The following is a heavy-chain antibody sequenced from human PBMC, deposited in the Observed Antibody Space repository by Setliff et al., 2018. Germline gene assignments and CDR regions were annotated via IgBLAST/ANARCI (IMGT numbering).Heavy chain of an antibody. Sequence: ETLSLTCTVSAGSTSSSSYYWGWIRQPPGKGLEWIATIHYSGSTYYNPSLKSRVTTSVDTSKNQFSLKLSSVTAADTAVYYCARQGRKSDSRGYYYWTDFDYWGQGALVTVSS. CDR3: ARQGRKSDSRGYYYWTDFDY. V-gene: IGHV4-39*01. CDR1: AGSTSSSSYY. J-gene: IGHJ4*02. CDR2: IHYSGST. D-gene: IGHD3-22*01.